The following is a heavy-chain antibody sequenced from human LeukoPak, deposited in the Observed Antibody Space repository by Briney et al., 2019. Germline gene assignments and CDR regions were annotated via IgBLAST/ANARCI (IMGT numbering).Heavy chain of an antibody. CDR1: GGSLSSYY. D-gene: IGHD6-13*01. J-gene: IGHJ4*02. V-gene: IGHV4-59*01. CDR3: ARGVSGYSSSWYLSL. CDR2: IYYSGST. Sequence: PSETLSLTCIVSGGSLSSYYWSWIRQPPGKGLEWIGYIYYSGSTNYNPSLKSRVTISVDTSKNQFSLKLSSVTAADTAVYYCARGVSGYSSSWYLSLWGQGTLVTVSS.